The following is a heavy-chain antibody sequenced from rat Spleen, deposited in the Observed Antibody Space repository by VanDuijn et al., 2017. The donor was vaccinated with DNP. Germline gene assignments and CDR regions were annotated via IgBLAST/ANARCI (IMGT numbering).Heavy chain of an antibody. Sequence: EVQLVESGGGIVQPGRSLKLSCVASGFTFSDYNLAWVRQTPKKGLEWVATSVYNGDRAFYRDSVKGRFTISRDNAKNTLYLQMNSLRSEDTANYYCATSSYYGYDYGFAYWGQGTLVTVSS. CDR1: GFTFSDYN. V-gene: IGHV5S10*01. D-gene: IGHD1-7*01. CDR2: SVYNGDRA. J-gene: IGHJ3*01. CDR3: ATSSYYGYDYGFAY.